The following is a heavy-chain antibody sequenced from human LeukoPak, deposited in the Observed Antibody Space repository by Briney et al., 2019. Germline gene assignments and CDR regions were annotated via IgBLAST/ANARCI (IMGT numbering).Heavy chain of an antibody. CDR2: INHRGST. Sequence: SETLSLTCAVNGESSSTFYWNWIRQPPGKGLEWIGDINHRGSTTYNPSLKSRVTMSVDSSNNQFSLKLRSVTAADTAVYYCVRLTWDNQLMLQNSRDAFDLWGQGTLVTVSS. CDR3: VRLTWDNQLMLQNSRDAFDL. J-gene: IGHJ3*01. D-gene: IGHD2-2*01. CDR1: GESSSTFY. V-gene: IGHV4-34*01.